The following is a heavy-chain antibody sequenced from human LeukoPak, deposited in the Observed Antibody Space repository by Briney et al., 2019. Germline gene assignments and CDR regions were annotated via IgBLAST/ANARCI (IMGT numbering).Heavy chain of an antibody. CDR1: GFTIATKY. CDR2: IYSGATT. Sequence: GGSLRLSCAASGFTIATKYMNWVRQAPGKGLEWVSIIYSGATTYYADSVRGRFTISRDTSKNTVSLQMNSLRAEDTAVYYCARTYYDILTGYSDYWGQGTLVTVSS. CDR3: ARTYYDILTGYSDY. V-gene: IGHV3-53*01. D-gene: IGHD3-9*01. J-gene: IGHJ4*02.